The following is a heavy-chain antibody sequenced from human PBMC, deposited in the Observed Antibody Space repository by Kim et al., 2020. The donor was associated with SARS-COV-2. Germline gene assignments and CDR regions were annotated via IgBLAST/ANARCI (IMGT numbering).Heavy chain of an antibody. CDR3: AREWPGDKASFDN. J-gene: IGHJ3*02. CDR2: INPSSGST. Sequence: ASVKVSCKASGYTFTSFFMHWARQAPGQGLEWMGTINPSSGSTSYAQKFQHRVTLTRDTSTSTVYLELSSLTSEETAVYYCAREWPGDKASFDNWGQGTMVTVSS. D-gene: IGHD3-9*01. CDR1: GYTFTSFF. V-gene: IGHV1-46*01.